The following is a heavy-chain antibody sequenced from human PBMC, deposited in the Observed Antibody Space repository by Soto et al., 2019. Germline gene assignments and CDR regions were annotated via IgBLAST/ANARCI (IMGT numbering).Heavy chain of an antibody. CDR2: INVYNGNT. Sequence: ASVKVSCKASGYTFTHYGVTWVRQAPGQGLEWMGWINVYNGNTNYAQNIKGRVTMTTDTSARTAYNELRSLTSDDPAVYYCAREVVSSGYYFFRFDPWGQGTLVTVSS. V-gene: IGHV1-18*01. D-gene: IGHD6-19*01. J-gene: IGHJ5*02. CDR3: AREVVSSGYYFFRFDP. CDR1: GYTFTHYG.